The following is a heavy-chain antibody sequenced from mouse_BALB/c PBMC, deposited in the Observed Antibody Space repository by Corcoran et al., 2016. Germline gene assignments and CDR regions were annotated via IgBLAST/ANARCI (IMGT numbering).Heavy chain of an antibody. Sequence: QVTLKESVPGIFQPSQTLSLTSSFSGFSLSTSGLVVSWIRQPSGKGLEWLAHIYWDDDKRYNPSLKSRLTISKDTSRNQVFLKSTSGDTADTATYYCARRFYDGAMDYWGQGTSVTVSS. CDR1: GFSLSTSGLV. V-gene: IGHV8-12*01. J-gene: IGHJ4*01. CDR2: IYWDDDK. D-gene: IGHD2-3*01. CDR3: ARRFYDGAMDY.